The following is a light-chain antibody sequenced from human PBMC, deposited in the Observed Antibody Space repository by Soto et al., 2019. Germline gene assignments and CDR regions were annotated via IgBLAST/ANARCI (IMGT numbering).Light chain of an antibody. Sequence: EIVLTQSPGTLSLSPGERATLSCRASQSVSSSYFAWYQQKPGQAPRLLIYVASSRATGIPDRFSGSGSGTDFTLTIIRLEPDDFAVYYCQQYGSSRFTFGPGTKVAIK. J-gene: IGKJ3*01. CDR2: VAS. V-gene: IGKV3-20*01. CDR1: QSVSSSY. CDR3: QQYGSSRFT.